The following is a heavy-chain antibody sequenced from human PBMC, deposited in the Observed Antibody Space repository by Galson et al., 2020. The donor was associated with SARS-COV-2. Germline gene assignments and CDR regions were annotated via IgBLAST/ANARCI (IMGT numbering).Heavy chain of an antibody. J-gene: IGHJ6*02. CDR3: AKWETRYYDILTGYYGVDYYYYYGMDV. D-gene: IGHD3-9*01. CDR1: GFTFSSYA. V-gene: IGHV3-23*01. CDR2: ISGSGVTR. Sequence: GESLKISCAASGFTFSSYAMSWVRQAPGKGLEWVSVISGSGVTRYYADSVKGRLTISRDNSKNTMYLQMYSLRAEDTAVYYCAKWETRYYDILTGYYGVDYYYYYGMDVWGQGTTVTVSS.